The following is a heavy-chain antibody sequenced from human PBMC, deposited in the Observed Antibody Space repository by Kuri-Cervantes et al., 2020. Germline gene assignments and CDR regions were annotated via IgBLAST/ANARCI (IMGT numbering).Heavy chain of an antibody. CDR2: ISVYKGDT. CDR3: ARAYTIFGVVTHFDY. CDR1: GYTFNIYG. V-gene: IGHV1-18*01. Sequence: SVKGCCKASGYTFNIYGITWVRQAPGQGLEWMGWISVYKGDTNYAQKFQGRVTMTTDTPTTTAYMELRSLRSDDTAVYYCARAYTIFGVVTHFDYWGQGTLVTVSS. J-gene: IGHJ4*02. D-gene: IGHD3-3*01.